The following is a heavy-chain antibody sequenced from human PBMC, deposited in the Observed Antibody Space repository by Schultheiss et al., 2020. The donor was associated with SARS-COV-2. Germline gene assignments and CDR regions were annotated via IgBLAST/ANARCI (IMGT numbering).Heavy chain of an antibody. CDR3: PRTPGIAAAADY. CDR1: GFSLSNARMG. V-gene: IGHV2-26*01. CDR2: IFSNDEK. D-gene: IGHD6-13*01. J-gene: IGHJ4*02. Sequence: SGPTLVKPTETLTLTCTVSGFSLSNARMGVSWIRQPPGKALEWLAHIFSNDEKSYSTSLKSRLTISKDTSKSQVVLTMTNMDPVDTATYYCPRTPGIAAAADYWGQGTLVTVSS.